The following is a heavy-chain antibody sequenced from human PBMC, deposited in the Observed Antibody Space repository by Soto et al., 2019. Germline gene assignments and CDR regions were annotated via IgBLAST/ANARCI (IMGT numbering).Heavy chain of an antibody. J-gene: IGHJ5*02. Sequence: QVQLVQSGAEVKKPGSSVKVSCKASGGTFSSYTISWVRQAPGQGLEWMGRIIPILGIANYAQKFQGRVTITADKSTSTAYMELSSLRSEDTAVYYCASTYSSGWYVSGVYNWFDPWGQGTLVTVSS. D-gene: IGHD6-19*01. CDR1: GGTFSSYT. CDR3: ASTYSSGWYVSGVYNWFDP. V-gene: IGHV1-69*02. CDR2: IIPILGIA.